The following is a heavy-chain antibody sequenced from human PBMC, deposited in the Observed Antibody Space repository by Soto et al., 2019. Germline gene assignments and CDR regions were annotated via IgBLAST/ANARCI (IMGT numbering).Heavy chain of an antibody. J-gene: IGHJ6*02. Sequence: SVPVSCKASVGTFSTYAISWVRQAPGQGFEWMGGIIPIFGTANYAQKFQGRVTITADESTSTAYMELSSLRSEDTAVYYCAVSMATISRYYYYGMDVWGQGTTVTVSS. D-gene: IGHD5-12*01. CDR3: AVSMATISRYYYYGMDV. V-gene: IGHV1-69*13. CDR1: VGTFSTYA. CDR2: IIPIFGTA.